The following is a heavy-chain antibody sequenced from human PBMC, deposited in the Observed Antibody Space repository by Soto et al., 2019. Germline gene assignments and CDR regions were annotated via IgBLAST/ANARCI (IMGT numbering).Heavy chain of an antibody. Sequence: SETLSLTSTVFGGSISSYYWSWIWQPPGKGLEWIGYIYYSGSTNYHPSLKSRVTISVDTSKNQFSLKLSSVTAADTAVYYCARGTYSGSYYSLDYWGQGTLVTVSS. V-gene: IGHV4-59*01. CDR1: GGSISSYY. CDR2: IYYSGST. J-gene: IGHJ4*02. CDR3: ARGTYSGSYYSLDY. D-gene: IGHD1-26*01.